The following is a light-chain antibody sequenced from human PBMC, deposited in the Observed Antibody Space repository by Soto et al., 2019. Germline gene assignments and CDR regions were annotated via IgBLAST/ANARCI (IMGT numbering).Light chain of an antibody. Sequence: EVVMTPSPLSLPVTLVQPASISCRSRQSPLYSDGNTSVNWFHQRPVQSPRRLMSKVSHRDPGVPARVSGSGSGTDFTLQISRVEAEEVGVYYCMQGTYWPYTCGQGTKLESK. CDR2: KVS. CDR3: MQGTYWPYT. J-gene: IGKJ2*01. CDR1: QSPLYSDGNTS. V-gene: IGKV2-30*01.